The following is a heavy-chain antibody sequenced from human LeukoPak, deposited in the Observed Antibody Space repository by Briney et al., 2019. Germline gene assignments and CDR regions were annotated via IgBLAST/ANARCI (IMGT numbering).Heavy chain of an antibody. CDR1: GYPFTTYY. Sequence: GASVKVSCKASGYPFTTYYMQWVRQAPGQGLEWMGWINPNSGGTNYAQKFQGRVTMTRDTSISTAYMELSRLRSDDTAVYYCARDGYYYDSSGPYWYFDLWGRGTLVTVSS. J-gene: IGHJ2*01. D-gene: IGHD3-22*01. CDR3: ARDGYYYDSSGPYWYFDL. CDR2: INPNSGGT. V-gene: IGHV1-2*02.